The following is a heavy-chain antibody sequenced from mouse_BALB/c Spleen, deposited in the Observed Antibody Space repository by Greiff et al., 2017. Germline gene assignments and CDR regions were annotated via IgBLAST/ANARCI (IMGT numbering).Heavy chain of an antibody. CDR2: ISSGGST. V-gene: IGHV5-6-5*01. CDR1: GFTFSSYA. CDR3: AREVYYGSSYVLFAY. J-gene: IGHJ3*01. D-gene: IGHD1-1*01. Sequence: EVQRVESGGGLVKPGGSLKLSCAASGFTFSSYAMSWVRQTPEKRLEWVASISSGGSTYYPDSVKGRFTISRDNARNILYLQMSSLRSEDTAMYYCAREVYYGSSYVLFAYWGQGTLVTVSA.